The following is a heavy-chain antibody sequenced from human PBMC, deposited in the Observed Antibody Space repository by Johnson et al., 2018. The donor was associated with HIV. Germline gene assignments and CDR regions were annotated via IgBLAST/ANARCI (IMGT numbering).Heavy chain of an antibody. CDR2: ISYDGSNK. D-gene: IGHD2-21*02. CDR1: GFTFSSYG. CDR3: ARGGGDKSPWRAFDV. J-gene: IGHJ3*01. V-gene: IGHV3-30*19. Sequence: VQLVESGGGVVQPGGSLRLSCAASGFTFSSYGMHWVRQAPGKGLEWVAVISYDGSNKYYADSVKGRFTISRDNSKNTLYLQMNSLRAEDTAVYYCARGGGDKSPWRAFDVWGRGTMVTVSS.